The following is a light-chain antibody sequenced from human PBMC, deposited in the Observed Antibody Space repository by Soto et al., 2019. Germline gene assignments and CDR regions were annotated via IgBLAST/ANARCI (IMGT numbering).Light chain of an antibody. CDR2: RSD. CDR1: SSTFANNY. CDR3: AAYTGNWNGPV. V-gene: IGLV1-47*01. J-gene: IGLJ2*01. Sequence: QSALTQPPSVSGTPGQRVSISCSGDSSTFANNYVHWYQQVPGAAPKLLIYRSDQRPSGVPDRFSGSKSGTSASLTISGLRPEDEAQYYCAAYTGNWNGPVFGGGTKLTVL.